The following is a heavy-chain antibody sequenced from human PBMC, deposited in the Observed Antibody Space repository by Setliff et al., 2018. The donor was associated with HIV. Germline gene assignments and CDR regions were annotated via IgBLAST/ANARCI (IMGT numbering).Heavy chain of an antibody. J-gene: IGHJ4*02. CDR1: AYSISDGHY. V-gene: IGHV4-38-2*02. CDR3: ARDPHYLDTSGYYSYFYFDF. D-gene: IGHD3-22*01. CDR2: IYYSGTT. Sequence: PSETLSLTCTVSAYSISDGHYWGWIRQPPGKGLEWIASIYYSGTTYYNPSLKSRVTMSVDMSKRQFSLKLRSMSAADTAVYYCARDPHYLDTSGYYSYFYFDFWGQGMLVTVSS.